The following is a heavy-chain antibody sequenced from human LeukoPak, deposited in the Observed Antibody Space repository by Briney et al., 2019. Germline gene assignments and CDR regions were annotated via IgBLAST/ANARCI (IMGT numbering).Heavy chain of an antibody. CDR2: IYYSGST. Sequence: PSETLSLTCTVSGGSISSNSYYWGWIRQPPGKWLEWIGSIYYSGSTYYNPSLKTRLTISVDTSKNQFSLKLSSVTAADTAVYYCARDATIAAPLMSWGQGTLVIVSS. V-gene: IGHV4-39*02. CDR3: ARDATIAAPLMS. CDR1: GGSISSNSYY. D-gene: IGHD6-13*01. J-gene: IGHJ4*02.